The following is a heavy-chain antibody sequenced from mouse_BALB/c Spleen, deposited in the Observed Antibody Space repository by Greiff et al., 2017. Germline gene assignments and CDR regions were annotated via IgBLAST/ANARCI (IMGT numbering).Heavy chain of an antibody. CDR3: AIRGNIFYFVY. V-gene: IGHV1S56*01. Sequence: QVQLQQSGPELVKPGASVRISCKASGYTFTSYYIHWVKQRPGQGLEWIGLIYPGNVNTKYNEKFKGKATLPADKSSSTAYMQLSSRTSEDAAVYFCAIRGNIFYFVYGGQGTTLTVSS. CDR1: GYTFTSYY. J-gene: IGHJ2*01. CDR2: IYPGNVNT.